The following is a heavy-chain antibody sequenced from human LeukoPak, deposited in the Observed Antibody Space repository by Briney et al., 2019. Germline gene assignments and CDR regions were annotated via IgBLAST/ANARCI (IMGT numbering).Heavy chain of an antibody. V-gene: IGHV3-48*01. CDR3: ARDKQWLVPWFDP. CDR2: ISSSSDTI. J-gene: IGHJ5*02. CDR1: GFTFSTYS. D-gene: IGHD6-19*01. Sequence: PGGSLRLSCAASGFTFSTYSMNWLRQAPGKGLEWVSYISSSSDTIYYADSVKGRFTISRDNSKNTLYLQMNSLRAEDTAVYYCARDKQWLVPWFDPWGQGTLVTVSS.